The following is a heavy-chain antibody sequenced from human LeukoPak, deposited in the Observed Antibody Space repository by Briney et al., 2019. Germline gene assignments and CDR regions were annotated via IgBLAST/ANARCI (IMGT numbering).Heavy chain of an antibody. CDR2: FDPEDGET. J-gene: IGHJ4*02. CDR1: GYTLTELS. CDR3: ATPHPDGYSGYDYLY. D-gene: IGHD5-12*01. V-gene: IGHV1-24*01. Sequence: VASVKVSCKVSGYTLTELSMHWVRQAPGKGLEWMGGFDPEDGETIYAQKFQGRVTMTEDTSTDTAYMELSSLRSEDTAVYYCATPHPDGYSGYDYLYWGQGTLVTVSS.